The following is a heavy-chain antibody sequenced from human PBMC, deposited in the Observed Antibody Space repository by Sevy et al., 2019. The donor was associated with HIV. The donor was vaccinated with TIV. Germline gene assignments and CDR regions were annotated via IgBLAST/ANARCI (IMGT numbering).Heavy chain of an antibody. Sequence: GGSLRLSCAASGFTFGSYGMHWVRQAPGKGLEWVAFISYDRSEKEDADSGKGRFTISRDKSKKTVDLQMNSMRVEDTALYYCARVRRSYYFDYWGQGTLVTVSS. V-gene: IGHV3-33*01. CDR3: ARVRRSYYFDY. D-gene: IGHD3-10*01. J-gene: IGHJ4*02. CDR1: GFTFGSYG. CDR2: ISYDRSEK.